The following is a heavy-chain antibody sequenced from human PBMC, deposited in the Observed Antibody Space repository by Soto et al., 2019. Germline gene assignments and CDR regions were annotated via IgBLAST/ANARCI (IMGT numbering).Heavy chain of an antibody. Sequence: SETLSLTCAVYGGSFSGYYWSWIRQPPGKGLEWIGEINHSGSTNYNPSLKSRVTISVDTSKNQFSLKLSSVTAADTVVYYCARLVWGSYRSSNNWFDPWGQGTLVTVSS. D-gene: IGHD3-16*02. CDR2: INHSGST. V-gene: IGHV4-34*01. J-gene: IGHJ5*02. CDR1: GGSFSGYY. CDR3: ARLVWGSYRSSNNWFDP.